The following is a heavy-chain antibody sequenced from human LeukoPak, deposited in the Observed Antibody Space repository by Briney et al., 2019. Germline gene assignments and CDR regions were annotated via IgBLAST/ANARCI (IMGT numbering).Heavy chain of an antibody. V-gene: IGHV3-11*01. Sequence: GGALTLSCAASGLTFSYYYMSWILQAPGKGLEWVSYISSSGSTIYYADSVKGRFTIPRDNAKNSLYLQMNSLRAEDTAVYYCARERGFWSGYVNDYWGQGTLVTVSS. CDR3: ARERGFWSGYVNDY. D-gene: IGHD3-3*01. CDR2: ISSSGSTI. J-gene: IGHJ4*02. CDR1: GLTFSYYY.